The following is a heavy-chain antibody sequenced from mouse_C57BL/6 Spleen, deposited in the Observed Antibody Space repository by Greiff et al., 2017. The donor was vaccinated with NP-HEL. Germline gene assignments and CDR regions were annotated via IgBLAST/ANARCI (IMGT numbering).Heavy chain of an antibody. V-gene: IGHV7-3*01. J-gene: IGHJ2*01. CDR3: ARAAPPFDY. CDR2: IRNKANGYTT. Sequence: EVKVVESGGGLVQPGGSLSLSCAASGFTFTDYYMSWVRQPPGKALEWLGFIRNKANGYTTEYSASVKGRFTISRDNSQSILYLQMNALRAEDSATYYCARAAPPFDYWGQGTTLTVSS. CDR1: GFTFTDYY. D-gene: IGHD6-1*01.